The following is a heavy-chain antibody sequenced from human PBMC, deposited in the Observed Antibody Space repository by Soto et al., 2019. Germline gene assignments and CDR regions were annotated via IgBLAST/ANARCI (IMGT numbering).Heavy chain of an antibody. CDR1: GFTFSSYW. CDR2: IKQDGSEK. J-gene: IGHJ4*02. D-gene: IGHD6-6*01. Sequence: GGSLRLSCAASGFTFSSYWMSWVRQAPGKGLEWVANIKQDGSEKYYVDSVKGRFTISRDNAKNSLYLQMNSLRAEDTAVYYCARDQREYSSSLTDYWGQGTLVTVSS. CDR3: ARDQREYSSSLTDY. V-gene: IGHV3-7*01.